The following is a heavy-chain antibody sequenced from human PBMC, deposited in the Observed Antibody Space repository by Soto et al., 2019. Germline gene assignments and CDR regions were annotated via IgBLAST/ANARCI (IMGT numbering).Heavy chain of an antibody. CDR3: ARQCRGVTCHWFVP. D-gene: IGHD2-15*01. CDR1: GGSISTSNW. V-gene: IGHV4-4*02. Sequence: PSETLSLTCAVSGGSISTSNWWSWVRQPPGKGLEWIGEVYRTGSTNYNPSLESRLTISVDKSKNQFSLTLTSVTAADTAVYYCARQCRGVTCHWFVPWGQGTLVTVSS. J-gene: IGHJ5*02. CDR2: VYRTGST.